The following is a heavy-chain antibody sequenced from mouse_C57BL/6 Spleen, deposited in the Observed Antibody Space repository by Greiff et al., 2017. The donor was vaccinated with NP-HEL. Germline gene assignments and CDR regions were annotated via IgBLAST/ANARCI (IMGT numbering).Heavy chain of an antibody. Sequence: EVKVVESGEGLVKPGGSLKLSCAASGFTFSSYAMSWVRQTPEKRLEWVAYISSGGDYIYYADTVKGRFTISRDNARNTLYLQMSSLKSEDTAMYYCTRVDGYLWYFDVWGTGTTVTVSS. CDR2: ISSGGDYI. D-gene: IGHD2-3*01. CDR3: TRVDGYLWYFDV. CDR1: GFTFSSYA. J-gene: IGHJ1*03. V-gene: IGHV5-9-1*02.